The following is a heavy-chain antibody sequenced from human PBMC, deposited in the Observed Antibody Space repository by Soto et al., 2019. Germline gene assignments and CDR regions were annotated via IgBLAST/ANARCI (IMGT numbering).Heavy chain of an antibody. Sequence: QVQLVQSGAEVKKPGSSVKVSCKASGGTFSSYTISWVRQAPGQGLEWMGRIIPILGIANYAQKFQGSVTIHADKSTNTAYMELSSLTSADTAVYYCARTGTVLNDYYYYMDVWRKGTTITVSS. CDR1: GGTFSSYT. V-gene: IGHV1-69*02. CDR3: ARTGTVLNDYYYYMDV. J-gene: IGHJ6*03. CDR2: IIPILGIA. D-gene: IGHD1-1*01.